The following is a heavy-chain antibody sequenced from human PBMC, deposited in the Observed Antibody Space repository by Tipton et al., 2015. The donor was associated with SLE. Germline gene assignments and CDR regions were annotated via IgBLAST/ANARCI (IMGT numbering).Heavy chain of an antibody. CDR2: IYDSGRT. Sequence: TLSLTCTVSGGSIRSGYWSWIRQPPGKGLEWIGYIYDSGRTNYNPSLKSRVTISVDTSKNQFSLKLNSVTAADTAVYYCARGTWLGIYFEYWGQGILVTVSS. D-gene: IGHD3-10*01. V-gene: IGHV4-4*08. CDR3: ARGTWLGIYFEY. J-gene: IGHJ4*02. CDR1: GGSIRSGY.